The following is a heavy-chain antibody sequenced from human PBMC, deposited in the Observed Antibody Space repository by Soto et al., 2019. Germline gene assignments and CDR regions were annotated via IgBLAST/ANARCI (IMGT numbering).Heavy chain of an antibody. CDR1: GDSFSSNSAA. D-gene: IGHD2-2*01. CDR2: TYYRSKWYN. J-gene: IGHJ5*02. CDR3: ARSRYCSRTSCYCNWFDP. V-gene: IGHV6-1*01. Sequence: PSQTLSLTCAISGDSFSSNSAAWNWIRQSPSRGLEWLGRTYYRSKWYNDYAVSVKSRITINPDTSKNQFSLQLNSVTPEDTAVYYCARSRYCSRTSCYCNWFDPWGRGTLVTVSS.